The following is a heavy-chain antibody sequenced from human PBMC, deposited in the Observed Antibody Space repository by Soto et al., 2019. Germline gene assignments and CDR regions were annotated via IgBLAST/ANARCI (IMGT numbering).Heavy chain of an antibody. CDR2: IYYSGST. CDR1: GGSISSYY. V-gene: IGHV4-59*01. CDR3: ARESDTAMVDY. D-gene: IGHD5-18*01. Sequence: SETLSLTCTVSGGSISSYYWSWIRQPPGKGLEWIGYIYYSGSTNYNPSLKSRVTISVDTSKNQFSLKLSSVTAADTAVYYCARESDTAMVDYWGHGTLVTVSS. J-gene: IGHJ4*01.